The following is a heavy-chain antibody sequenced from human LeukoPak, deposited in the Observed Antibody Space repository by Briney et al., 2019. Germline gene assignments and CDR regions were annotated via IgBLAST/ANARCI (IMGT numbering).Heavy chain of an antibody. CDR2: IIPIFGTA. Sequence: ASVKVSCKASGGTFSSYAIRWVRQAPGQGLEWMGGIIPIFGTANYAQKFQGRVTITADESTSTAYMELSSLRSEDTAVYYCARGGQLVPSLDYWGQGTLVTVSS. V-gene: IGHV1-69*13. CDR3: ARGGQLVPSLDY. D-gene: IGHD6-6*01. CDR1: GGTFSSYA. J-gene: IGHJ4*02.